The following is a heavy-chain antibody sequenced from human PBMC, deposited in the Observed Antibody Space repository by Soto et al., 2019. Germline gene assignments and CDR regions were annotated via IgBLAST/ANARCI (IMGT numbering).Heavy chain of an antibody. Sequence: QVQLVQSGAEVKKPGASVKVSCKASGYTFTSYGIIWVRQAPGHGLEWMGWISAYNGNTNYAQKLQGRVTMTTDTSTRTAYMELRSLRADDTAVYYCARGGHSAWEPPLYNWFDPWGQGTLVTVSS. CDR3: ARGGHSAWEPPLYNWFDP. J-gene: IGHJ5*02. V-gene: IGHV1-18*04. CDR1: GYTFTSYG. D-gene: IGHD1-26*01. CDR2: ISAYNGNT.